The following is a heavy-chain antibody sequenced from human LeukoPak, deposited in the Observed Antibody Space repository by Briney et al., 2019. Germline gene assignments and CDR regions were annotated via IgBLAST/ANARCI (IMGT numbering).Heavy chain of an antibody. V-gene: IGHV1-2*02. D-gene: IGHD6-13*01. CDR3: ARDGPLDSSSWVNWFDP. CDR1: GYTFTGYY. CDR2: INPNSGGT. J-gene: IGHJ5*02. Sequence: VASVKVSCKASGYTFTGYYMNWVRQAPGQGLEWMGWINPNSGGTNYAQKFQGRVTMTRDTSISTAYMELSRLRSDDTAVYYCARDGPLDSSSWVNWFDPWGQGTLVTVSS.